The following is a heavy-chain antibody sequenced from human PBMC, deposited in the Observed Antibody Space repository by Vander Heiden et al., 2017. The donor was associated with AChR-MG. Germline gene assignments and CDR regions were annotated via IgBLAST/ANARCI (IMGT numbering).Heavy chain of an antibody. Sequence: EVQLVESGGGLAQPGGSLRLSCAASGFPLSPHWMSWVRQAPGKGLEWVANIKQDGSEKYYVDSVKGRFTISRDNAKNSLYLQMNSLRAEDTAVYYCARDSFVSFGVVINMDVWGKGTTVIVSS. CDR1: GFPLSPHW. D-gene: IGHD3-3*01. CDR3: ARDSFVSFGVVINMDV. V-gene: IGHV3-7*01. J-gene: IGHJ6*03. CDR2: IKQDGSEK.